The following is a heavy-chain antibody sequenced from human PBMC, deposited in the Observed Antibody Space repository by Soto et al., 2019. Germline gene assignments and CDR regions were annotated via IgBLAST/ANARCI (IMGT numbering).Heavy chain of an antibody. CDR1: GGSISSYY. CDR3: ARHRPGGYFDWLSPRDWFDP. V-gene: IGHV4-59*08. CDR2: IYYSGST. Sequence: SETLSLTCTVSGGSISSYYWSWIRQPPGEGLEWIGYIYYSGSTNYNPSLKSRVTISVDTSKNQFSLKLSSVTAADTAVYYCARHRPGGYFDWLSPRDWFDPWGQGTLVTVSS. J-gene: IGHJ5*02. D-gene: IGHD3-9*01.